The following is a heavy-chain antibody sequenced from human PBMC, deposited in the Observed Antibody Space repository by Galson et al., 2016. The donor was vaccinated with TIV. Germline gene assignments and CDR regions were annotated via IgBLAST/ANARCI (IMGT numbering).Heavy chain of an antibody. J-gene: IGHJ3*02. CDR2: VSGGSGNT. CDR3: ARFCSGESCSSVNGFDI. CDR1: GYTFTKYA. Sequence: SVKVSCKASGYTFTKYALHWLRQAPGQRLEWTGWVSGGSGNTKYSQKFQGKVSLTRDSSANTAYMALSSLRSEDTAVYYCARFCSGESCSSVNGFDIWGQGTKVFVSS. D-gene: IGHD3-3*01. V-gene: IGHV1-3*01.